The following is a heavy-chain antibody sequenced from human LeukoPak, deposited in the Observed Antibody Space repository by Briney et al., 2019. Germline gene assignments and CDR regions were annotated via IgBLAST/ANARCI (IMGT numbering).Heavy chain of an antibody. D-gene: IGHD3-10*01. CDR1: GFTFSSYW. Sequence: GGSLRLSCAASGFTFSSYWMSWVRQAPGKGLEWVANIKQDGSEKYYVDSVKGRFTISRDNAKNSLYLQMNSLRAEDTAVYYCAGDLRSDPMVRGVTLSQPPDYWGQGTLVTVSS. J-gene: IGHJ4*02. CDR2: IKQDGSEK. CDR3: AGDLRSDPMVRGVTLSQPPDY. V-gene: IGHV3-7*01.